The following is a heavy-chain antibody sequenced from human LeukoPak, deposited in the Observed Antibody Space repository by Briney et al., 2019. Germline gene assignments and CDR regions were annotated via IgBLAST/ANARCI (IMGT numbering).Heavy chain of an antibody. D-gene: IGHD2-2*02. V-gene: IGHV4-39*01. J-gene: IGHJ4*02. CDR1: GGSISSSSYY. CDR2: IYYSGST. Sequence: SETLSLTCTVSGGSISSSSYYWGWIRQPPGKGLEWIGSIYYSGSTYYNPSLKSRVTISVDTSKNQFSLKLSSVTAADTAVYYCARGDIVVVPAAIVDYWGQGTLVTVSS. CDR3: ARGDIVVVPAAIVDY.